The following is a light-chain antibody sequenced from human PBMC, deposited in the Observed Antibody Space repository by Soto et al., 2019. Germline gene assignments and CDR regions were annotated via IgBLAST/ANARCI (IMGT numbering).Light chain of an antibody. J-gene: IGLJ3*02. Sequence: QSALTQPASVSGSPGQSITISCTGTSSDVGGYNFVSWYQQHPGKAPKLMIYEVNKRPSGVSNRFSGSKSANTASLTISGLQDEDEDDYYCSYYTSSNTLVFGGGTKLTVL. CDR2: EVN. CDR1: SSDVGGYNF. CDR3: SYYTSSNTLV. V-gene: IGLV2-14*01.